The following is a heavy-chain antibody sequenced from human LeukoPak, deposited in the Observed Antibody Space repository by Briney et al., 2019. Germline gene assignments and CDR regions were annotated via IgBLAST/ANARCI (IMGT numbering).Heavy chain of an antibody. CDR2: IYHSGST. J-gene: IGHJ3*02. CDR1: SGSMSSGGYS. CDR3: ARDRGSHDAFDI. V-gene: IGHV4-30-2*01. D-gene: IGHD1-26*01. Sequence: SETLSLTCAVSSGSMSSGGYSWSWIRQPPGKGLEWIGYIYHSGSTYYNPSLKSRVTISVDRSKNQFSLKLSSVTAADTAVYYCARDRGSHDAFDIWGQGTMITVSS.